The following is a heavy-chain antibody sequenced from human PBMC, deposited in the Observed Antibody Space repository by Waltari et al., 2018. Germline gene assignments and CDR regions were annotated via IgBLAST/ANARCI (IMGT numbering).Heavy chain of an antibody. V-gene: IGHV4-31*02. D-gene: IGHD5-12*01. CDR2: MYFSGST. CDR1: GVSISSGPYY. Sequence: QVQLQESGPGLVRPSQNLSLICLVSGVSISSGPYYWGWIRQHPGKGLEWIANMYFSGSTYYNPSLKSRVTISADTSKNHFSLNLMSVTAADTAVYYCARVVGPSGYASFDHWGQGALVTVSS. CDR3: ARVVGPSGYASFDH. J-gene: IGHJ4*02.